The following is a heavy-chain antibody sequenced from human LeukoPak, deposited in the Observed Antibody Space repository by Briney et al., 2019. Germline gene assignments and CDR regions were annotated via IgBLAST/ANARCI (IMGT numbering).Heavy chain of an antibody. CDR2: ISGRGVST. CDR1: GFTFSSYG. J-gene: IGHJ4*02. D-gene: IGHD2-15*01. CDR3: AKSPVSSCRGSFCYPFDY. V-gene: IGHV3-23*01. Sequence: GGSLRLSCAVSGFTFSSYGMSWVRQAPGKGLEWVSSISGRGVSTYYADSVKGRFTISRDNSRNTLYLQMNTLRAEDTAVYFCAKSPVSSCRGSFCYPFDYWGQGNLVTVSS.